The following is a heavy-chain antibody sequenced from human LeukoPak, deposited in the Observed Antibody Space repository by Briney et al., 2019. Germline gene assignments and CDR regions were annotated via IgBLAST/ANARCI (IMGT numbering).Heavy chain of an antibody. J-gene: IGHJ4*02. V-gene: IGHV3-7*01. Sequence: GGSLRLSCAASGFTFSSYSMNWVRQAPGKGLEWVANIKHNGSEENSVDSVKGRFTITRDNAKNSLYLQMNSLRAEDTAVYYCVRDCGRASVDYWGQGTQVTVSS. CDR3: VRDCGRASVDY. D-gene: IGHD1-26*01. CDR2: IKHNGSEE. CDR1: GFTFSSYS.